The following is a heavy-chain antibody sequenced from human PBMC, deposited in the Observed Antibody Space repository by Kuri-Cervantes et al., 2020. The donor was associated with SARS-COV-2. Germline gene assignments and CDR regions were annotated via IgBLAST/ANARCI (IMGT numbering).Heavy chain of an antibody. J-gene: IGHJ4*02. CDR1: GFTFSGHW. CDR3: VKDGDHWNFDY. CDR2: INPDGSYT. D-gene: IGHD1-1*01. V-gene: IGHV3-74*01. Sequence: GESLKISCAASGFTFSGHWIQWVPQAPGKGLVWVSRINPDGSYTNNADPVKGRFTLSRDNAKNMLLLQMNSLRAEDTAVYYCVKDGDHWNFDYWGQGTLVTVSS.